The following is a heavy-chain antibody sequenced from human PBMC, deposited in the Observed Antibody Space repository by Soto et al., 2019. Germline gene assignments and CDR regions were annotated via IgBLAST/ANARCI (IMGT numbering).Heavy chain of an antibody. J-gene: IGHJ6*02. D-gene: IGHD3-10*01. CDR1: GYTFTSYG. CDR3: ARPYYGSGSYYSAAREYYYGMDV. V-gene: IGHV1-18*01. Sequence: QVQLVQSGAEVKKPGASVKVSCKASGYTFTSYGISWVRQAPGQGLEWMGWISAYNGNTNYAQKLQGRVTMTTDTSPSTAYMELRSLRSDDTAVYYCARPYYGSGSYYSAAREYYYGMDVWGQGSTVTVSS. CDR2: ISAYNGNT.